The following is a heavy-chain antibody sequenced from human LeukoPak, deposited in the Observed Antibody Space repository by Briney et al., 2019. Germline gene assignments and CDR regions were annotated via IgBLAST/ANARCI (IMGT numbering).Heavy chain of an antibody. V-gene: IGHV1-2*02. CDR1: GYTFTGYY. Sequence: ASVKVSCKASGYTFTGYYMHWVRQAPGQGLEWMGWINPNSGGTNYAQKFQGRVTMTRDTSISTAYMELSRLRSEDTAVYYCARQTEYSSGWYDYWGQGTLVTVSS. D-gene: IGHD6-19*01. CDR3: ARQTEYSSGWYDY. CDR2: INPNSGGT. J-gene: IGHJ4*02.